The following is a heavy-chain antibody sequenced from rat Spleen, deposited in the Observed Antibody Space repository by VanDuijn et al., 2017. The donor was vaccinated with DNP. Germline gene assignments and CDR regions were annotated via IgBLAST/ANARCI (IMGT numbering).Heavy chain of an antibody. CDR1: GFTFSNYY. CDR3: ARHRTISPYYDDMDA. Sequence: EVQLVESGGGLVQPGRSIKLTCAASGFTFSNYYMAWLRHAPTKGLERVASITSSGGTHYYRDPVKGRFTISRDKSQSTLYLQMDSLRSEDTATYYCARHRTISPYYDDMDAWGQGASVTVSS. CDR2: ITSSGGTH. V-gene: IGHV5-25*01. J-gene: IGHJ4*01.